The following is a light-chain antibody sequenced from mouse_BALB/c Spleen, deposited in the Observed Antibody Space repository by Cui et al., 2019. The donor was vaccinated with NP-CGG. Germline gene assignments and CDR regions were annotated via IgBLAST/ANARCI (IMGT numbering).Light chain of an antibody. J-gene: IGLJ1*01. CDR2: GTN. Sequence: ETQVSPLTTSPGKTVTLSCRSSTGAVTTSNYANWVQEKPDHLFTGLIGGTNNRAPGVPARFSGYLIGDKAALTITGAQTEDEAIYFCALWYSNHWVFGGGTRLTVL. CDR3: ALWYSNHWV. CDR1: TGAVTTSNY. V-gene: IGLV1*01.